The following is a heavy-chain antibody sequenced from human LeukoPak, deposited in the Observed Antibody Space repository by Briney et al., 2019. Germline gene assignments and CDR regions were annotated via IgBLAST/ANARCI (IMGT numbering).Heavy chain of an antibody. D-gene: IGHD6-13*01. CDR2: ISFDGSNE. CDR3: AKDDSSSWLFDY. CDR1: GLTFRSYG. V-gene: IGHV3-30*18. Sequence: GGSLRLSCAASGLTFRSYGMHWVRQAPGKGLEWVALISFDGSNENYADSVKGRFTISRDNSKNTLYLQMNSLRAEDTAVYYCAKDDSSSWLFDYWGQGTLVTVSS. J-gene: IGHJ4*02.